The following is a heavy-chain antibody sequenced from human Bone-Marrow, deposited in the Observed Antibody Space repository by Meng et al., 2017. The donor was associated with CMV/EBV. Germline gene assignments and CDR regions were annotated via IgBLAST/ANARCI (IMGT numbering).Heavy chain of an antibody. D-gene: IGHD1-1*01. CDR2: INPNSGGT. CDR1: GYTFTGYY. V-gene: IGHV1-2*02. CDR3: ARDVKIRGRNNWNFAFDI. Sequence: ASVKVSCKASGYTFTGYYMHWVRQAPGQGLEWMGWINPNSGGTNYAQKFQGRVTMTRDTSISTAYMELSRLRSDDTAVYYCARDVKIRGRNNWNFAFDIWGQGTMVTGSS. J-gene: IGHJ3*02.